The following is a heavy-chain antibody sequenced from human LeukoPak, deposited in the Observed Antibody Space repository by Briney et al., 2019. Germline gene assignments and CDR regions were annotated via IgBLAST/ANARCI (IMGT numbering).Heavy chain of an antibody. J-gene: IGHJ6*03. CDR2: ISWDGGST. Sequence: GGSLRLSCAASGFTFDDYTMHWVRQAPGKGLEWVSLISWDGGSTYYADSVKGRFTISRDNSKNSLYLQMYSLRTEDTALYYCAKDRNYYMDVWGKGTTVTVSS. V-gene: IGHV3-43*01. CDR1: GFTFDDYT. CDR3: AKDRNYYMDV.